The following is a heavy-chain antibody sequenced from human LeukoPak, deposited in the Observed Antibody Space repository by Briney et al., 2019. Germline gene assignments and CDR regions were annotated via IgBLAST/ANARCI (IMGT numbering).Heavy chain of an antibody. CDR2: IYTSGST. J-gene: IGHJ4*02. Sequence: SETLSLTCTVSGGSISSYYWSWIRQPAGKGLEWIGRIYTSGSTNYTPSLKSRVTISVDTSKNQFSLRLSSVTAADTAVYYCARVTGYVMEDYFDYWGQGTLVTVSS. CDR3: ARVTGYVMEDYFDY. V-gene: IGHV4-4*07. D-gene: IGHD6-13*01. CDR1: GGSISSYY.